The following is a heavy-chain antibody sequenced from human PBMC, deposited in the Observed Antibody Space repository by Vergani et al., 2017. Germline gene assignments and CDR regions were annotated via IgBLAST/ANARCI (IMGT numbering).Heavy chain of an antibody. Sequence: EVLLVESGGGLVQPGGSLRRSCAASGFTFSAYWMNWVRQAPGKGLEWVANIKQDGSEKYYVDSVKGRFTISRDNANNLVYLQMSSVRADDAAVYYCARDCGSGPPQSRRLLYDVGWFDPWGQGTLVTVSS. CDR2: IKQDGSEK. V-gene: IGHV3-7*01. J-gene: IGHJ5*02. D-gene: IGHD3-10*01. CDR3: ARDCGSGPPQSRRLLYDVGWFDP. CDR1: GFTFSAYW.